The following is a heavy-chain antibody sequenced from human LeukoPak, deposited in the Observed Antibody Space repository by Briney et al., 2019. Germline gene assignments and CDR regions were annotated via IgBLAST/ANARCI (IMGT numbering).Heavy chain of an antibody. CDR2: INPHSGDT. Sequence: ASVKVSCKASGYTFNDYYVHWVRRAPGQAFEWMGWINPHSGDTKFAQKFHGRVTMTRDTSISTAYMELSSLKSDDTATYYCARSGGHSFGLMDSWGQGTLVTVSS. CDR3: ARSGGHSFGLMDS. V-gene: IGHV1-2*02. D-gene: IGHD5-18*01. J-gene: IGHJ4*02. CDR1: GYTFNDYY.